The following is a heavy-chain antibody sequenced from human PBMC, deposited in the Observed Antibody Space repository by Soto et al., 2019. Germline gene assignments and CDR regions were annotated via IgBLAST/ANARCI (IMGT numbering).Heavy chain of an antibody. D-gene: IGHD2-15*01. J-gene: IGHJ2*01. Sequence: QVQLQESGPGLVKPSETLSLTCTVSGGSISTYYWSWIRQPPGKGLEWIGYIYDSGSTDYNPSLKSRVTISVDTSKNQCSLKLSSVTAADTAVYYCARHGGRYCSGGTCYIYWHFDLWGRGTLVTVSS. CDR1: GGSISTYY. CDR2: IYDSGST. V-gene: IGHV4-59*08. CDR3: ARHGGRYCSGGTCYIYWHFDL.